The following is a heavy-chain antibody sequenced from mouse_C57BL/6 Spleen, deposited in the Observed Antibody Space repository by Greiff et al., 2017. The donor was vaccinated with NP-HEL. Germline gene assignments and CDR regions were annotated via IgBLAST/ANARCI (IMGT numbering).Heavy chain of an antibody. D-gene: IGHD4-1*01. CDR1: GYTFTSYW. CDR3: ARSGSYPWFAY. Sequence: VQLQQPGAELVRPGSSVKLSCKASGYTFTSYWMHWVKQRPIQGLEWIGNIDPSDSETHYNQKFKDKATLTVDKSSSTAYMQLSSLTSEDSAVYYCARSGSYPWFAYWGQGTLVTVSA. CDR2: IDPSDSET. J-gene: IGHJ3*01. V-gene: IGHV1-52*01.